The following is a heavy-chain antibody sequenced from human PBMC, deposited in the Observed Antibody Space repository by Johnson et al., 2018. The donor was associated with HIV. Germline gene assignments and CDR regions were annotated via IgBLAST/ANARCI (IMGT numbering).Heavy chain of an antibody. CDR2: IWYDGSNK. CDR1: GFMFSSYG. CDR3: ATERGSPGRPAAFDI. J-gene: IGHJ3*02. Sequence: QVQLVESGGGVVQPGRSLRLSCAASGFMFSSYGMHWVRQAPGKGLEWVAVIWYDGSNKYYAESVKGRFTISRDNSKNPRYMQMNSLRLEDTAVYYCATERGSPGRPAAFDIWGEGTMVTVSS. V-gene: IGHV3-33*01. D-gene: IGHD1-26*01.